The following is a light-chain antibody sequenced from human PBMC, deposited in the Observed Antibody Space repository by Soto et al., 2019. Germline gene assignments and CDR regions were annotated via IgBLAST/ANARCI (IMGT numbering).Light chain of an antibody. V-gene: IGKV3-20*01. CDR2: DAS. CDR3: QQYSASPLT. J-gene: IGKJ1*01. Sequence: VLTQSPGTLSFSPGERATLSCRASEPVSTSFLAWYQQKRGQPPRLLIYDASNRATGIPDRFSASGSGTDFTLTISRLEPEDFAVYYCQQYSASPLTFGQGTKVDIK. CDR1: EPVSTSF.